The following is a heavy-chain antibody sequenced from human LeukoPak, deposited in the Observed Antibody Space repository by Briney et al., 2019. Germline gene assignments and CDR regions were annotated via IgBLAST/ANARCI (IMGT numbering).Heavy chain of an antibody. D-gene: IGHD3-22*01. Sequence: GGSLRLSCAASGFTFSSYGMHWVRQAPGKGLEWVAVISYDGSNKYYADSVKGRFTISRDNSKNALYLQMNSLRAEDTAVYYCAKDYYDSSGYYNWGQGTLVTVSS. CDR2: ISYDGSNK. CDR3: AKDYYDSSGYYN. J-gene: IGHJ4*02. CDR1: GFTFSSYG. V-gene: IGHV3-30*18.